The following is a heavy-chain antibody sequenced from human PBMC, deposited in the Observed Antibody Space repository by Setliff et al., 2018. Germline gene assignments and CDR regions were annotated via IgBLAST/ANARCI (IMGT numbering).Heavy chain of an antibody. CDR1: GGTFSSYA. CDR3: ARGDSGSPPDY. D-gene: IGHD1-26*01. CDR2: IIPILGMA. J-gene: IGHJ4*02. Sequence: ASVKVSCKASGGTFSSYAISWVRQAPGQGLEWMGGIIPILGMANYAQKFQGRVTITRDTSASTAYMELSSLRSEDTAVYYCARGDSGSPPDYWGQGTLVTVSS. V-gene: IGHV1-69*10.